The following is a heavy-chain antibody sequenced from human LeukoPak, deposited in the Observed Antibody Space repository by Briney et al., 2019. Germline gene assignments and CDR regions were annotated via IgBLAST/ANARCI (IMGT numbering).Heavy chain of an antibody. CDR2: IYPGDSDT. Sequence: NHGESLKISCKGSGYSFTSYWIGWVRQMPGKGLEWMGIIYPGDSDTRYSPSFQGQVTISADKSISTAYLQWSSLKASDTAMYYCARRAGGYSYGYADQYYFDYWGQGTLVTVSS. J-gene: IGHJ4*02. CDR1: GYSFTSYW. V-gene: IGHV5-51*01. CDR3: ARRAGGYSYGYADQYYFDY. D-gene: IGHD5-18*01.